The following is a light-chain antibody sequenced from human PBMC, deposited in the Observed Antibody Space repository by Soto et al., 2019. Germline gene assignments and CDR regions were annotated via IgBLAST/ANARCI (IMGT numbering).Light chain of an antibody. CDR3: QQFGTSPWT. CDR1: QSISSSY. Sequence: EIVLTQSPGTLSLSPGERATLSCRASQSISSSYLAWYQQKPGQAPRLLIYGASSRATGIPDRFSGSGSGTDFILPISRLEAEDVAVYYCQQFGTSPWTFGQGTKVEIK. V-gene: IGKV3-20*01. J-gene: IGKJ1*01. CDR2: GAS.